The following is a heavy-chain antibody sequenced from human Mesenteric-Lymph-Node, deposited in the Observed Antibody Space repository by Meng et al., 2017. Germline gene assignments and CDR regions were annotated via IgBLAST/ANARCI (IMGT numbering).Heavy chain of an antibody. CDR1: GFTFSDYY. D-gene: IGHD3-22*01. V-gene: IGHV3-11*04. Sequence: GESLKISCAASGFTFSDYYMSWIRQAPGKGLEWVLYISSSGSTIYYADSVKGRFTISRDNAKNSLYLQMNSLRAEDTAVYYCARDSSGYKFDYWGQGTLVTVSS. CDR2: ISSSGSTI. CDR3: ARDSSGYKFDY. J-gene: IGHJ4*02.